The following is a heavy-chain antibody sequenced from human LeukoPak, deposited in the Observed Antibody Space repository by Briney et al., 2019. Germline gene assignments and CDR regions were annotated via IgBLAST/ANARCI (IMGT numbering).Heavy chain of an antibody. J-gene: IGHJ5*02. CDR2: ISSSGSTI. CDR1: GFTFSSYA. Sequence: GGSLRLSCAASGFTFSSYAMSWVRQAPGKGLEWVSYISSSGSTIYYADSVKGRFTISRDNAKNSLYLQMNSLRAEDTAVYYCARVKLDDFWSGYRNWFDPWGQGTLVTVSS. V-gene: IGHV3-48*04. CDR3: ARVKLDDFWSGYRNWFDP. D-gene: IGHD3-3*01.